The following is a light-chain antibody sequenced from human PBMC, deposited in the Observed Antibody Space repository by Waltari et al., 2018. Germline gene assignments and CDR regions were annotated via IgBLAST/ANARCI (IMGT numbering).Light chain of an antibody. CDR1: SSNIGSTY. V-gene: IGLV1-47*01. CDR2: RDD. CDR3: AAWDGSLSGRL. J-gene: IGLJ3*02. Sequence: QSVLTPPPSASGTPGQRVSSSCSGRSSNIGSTYVFWYQQFPGTAPKLLIYRDDQRPSGVPDRFSASKGGTSAALVISAVRSEDEADYYCAAWDGSLSGRLFGGGTRLTVL.